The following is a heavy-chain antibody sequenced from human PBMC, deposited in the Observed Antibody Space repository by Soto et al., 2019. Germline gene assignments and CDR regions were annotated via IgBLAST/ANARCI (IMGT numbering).Heavy chain of an antibody. Sequence: QEQLVQSGAEVKKPGASLKVSCKASGYTFTDYYIHWVRQAPGQGLEWVGWINPDSGGTNLAQRCQCGVTMTSDTSINTAYMELSSLRSDDTAVYYCAIRTGQLAIISEFDGDWFFEVWGRGTLVTVSS. V-gene: IGHV1-2*02. CDR2: INPDSGGT. CDR3: AIRTGQLAIISEFDGDWFFEV. J-gene: IGHJ2*01. CDR1: GYTFTDYY. D-gene: IGHD2-2*01.